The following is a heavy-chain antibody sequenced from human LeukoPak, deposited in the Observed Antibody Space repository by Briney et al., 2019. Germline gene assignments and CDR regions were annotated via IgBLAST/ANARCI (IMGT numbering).Heavy chain of an antibody. D-gene: IGHD5-18*01. V-gene: IGHV3-30*03. Sequence: GGSLRLSCAASGFTFSSYAMHWVRQAPGKGLEWVAFISYDGSYKYYADSVKGRFTISRDNAKNSLYLQMNSLRAEDTAVYYCARGGYSYGDDHSFFDYWSQGTLVTVSS. CDR2: ISYDGSYK. CDR1: GFTFSSYA. CDR3: ARGGYSYGDDHSFFDY. J-gene: IGHJ4*02.